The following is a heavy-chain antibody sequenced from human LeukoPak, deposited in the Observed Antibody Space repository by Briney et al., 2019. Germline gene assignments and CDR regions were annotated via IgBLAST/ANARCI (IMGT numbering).Heavy chain of an antibody. D-gene: IGHD2-2*01. CDR3: ARDISTPPFDI. CDR1: GFTVSSNY. V-gene: IGHV3-53*01. J-gene: IGHJ3*02. CDR2: IYSGGST. Sequence: GGSLRLSCAASGFTVSSNYMSWVRQAPGKGLEWVSVIYSGGSTYYADSVKGRFTISRDNSKNTLYLQMNSLRAGDTAVYYCARDISTPPFDIWGQGTMVTVSS.